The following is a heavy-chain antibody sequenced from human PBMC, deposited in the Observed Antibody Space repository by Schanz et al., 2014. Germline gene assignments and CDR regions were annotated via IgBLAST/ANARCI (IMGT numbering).Heavy chain of an antibody. V-gene: IGHV1-18*01. J-gene: IGHJ6*02. CDR3: AREGYCSSSSCYAGDYWNYQYRHAIDV. Sequence: QVQLVQSGPEVKKPGASVRLSCKASGYTFTFTTYGISWVRQVPGQGLEWMGWINTYNGNTNYAQTFQGRVVMPTDTSTSTTYREMRSLRSDDTAVYYCAREGYCSSSSCYAGDYWNYQYRHAIDVWGQGTTVTVSS. CDR2: INTYNGNT. D-gene: IGHD2-2*01. CDR1: GYTFTFTTYG.